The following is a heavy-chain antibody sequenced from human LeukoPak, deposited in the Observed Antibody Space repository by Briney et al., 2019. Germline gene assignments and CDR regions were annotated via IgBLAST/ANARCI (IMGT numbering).Heavy chain of an antibody. CDR2: ISSSSSYI. CDR3: ARVLYGSGSYDRDY. Sequence: PGGSLRLSCAASGFTFSSYSMNWVRQAPGKGLEWVSSISSSSSYIYYANSVKGRFTISRDNAKNSLYLQMNSLRAEDTAVYYCARVLYGSGSYDRDYWGQGTLVTVSS. D-gene: IGHD3-10*01. CDR1: GFTFSSYS. J-gene: IGHJ4*02. V-gene: IGHV3-21*01.